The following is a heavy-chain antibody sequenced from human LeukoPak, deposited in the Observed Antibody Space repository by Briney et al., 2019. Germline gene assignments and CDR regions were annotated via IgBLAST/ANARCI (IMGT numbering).Heavy chain of an antibody. Sequence: SETLSLTCIVSGGSFSSCGKYWVWMAQPPGKGRESVVSIYYSGTSYYHPSLTGRVTISLDTSRNHFSLKLTSVTAADTAVYLCARHPGGYYNDWGQGTPVTVS. CDR1: GGSFSSCGKY. CDR2: IYYSGTS. D-gene: IGHD3-9*01. CDR3: ARHPGGYYND. J-gene: IGHJ4*02. V-gene: IGHV4-39*01.